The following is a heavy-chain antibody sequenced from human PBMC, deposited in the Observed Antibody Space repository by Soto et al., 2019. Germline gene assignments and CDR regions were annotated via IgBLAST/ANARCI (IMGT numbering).Heavy chain of an antibody. CDR1: GFAFSDYY. J-gene: IGHJ4*02. CDR3: ARLPPPSCTGASCSPY. CDR2: ISNNGRIT. D-gene: IGHD2-8*02. Sequence: QLVESGGGSVKPGGSLRLSCVGSGFAFSDYYMSWIRQTPGKGLEWASYISNNGRITYFADSVQGRFTISRENTKKLVFLQMNSLRAEDTAVYYCARLPPPSCTGASCSPYWGQGTLVTVSS. V-gene: IGHV3-11*01.